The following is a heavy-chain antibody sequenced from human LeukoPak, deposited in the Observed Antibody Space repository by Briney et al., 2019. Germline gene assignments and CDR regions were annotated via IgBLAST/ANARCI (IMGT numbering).Heavy chain of an antibody. Sequence: PGGSLRLSCAASGLTFSSYWMSWVRQAPGKGLEWVANIKQDGSEKYYVDSVKGRFTISRDNAKNSLYLQMNSLRAEDTAVYYCARDVEMFSTTWSDAFDIWGQGTMVTVSS. J-gene: IGHJ3*02. D-gene: IGHD6-13*01. CDR2: IKQDGSEK. CDR3: ARDVEMFSTTWSDAFDI. CDR1: GLTFSSYW. V-gene: IGHV3-7*01.